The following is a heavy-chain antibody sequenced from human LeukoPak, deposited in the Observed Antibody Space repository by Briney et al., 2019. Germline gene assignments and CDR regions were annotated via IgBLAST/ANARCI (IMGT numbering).Heavy chain of an antibody. CDR2: IRSSGDRS. CDR1: GFTFSTYA. CDR3: AREQSGSGGWYTVDY. Sequence: PGGCLRLSCAASGFTFSTYAISWVRQAPGKRLEWVSAIRSSGDRSYYADSVKGRFTISRDNSKDTLYLQMNSLRAEDTAVYFCAREQSGSGGWYTVDYWGQGTLVTVSS. D-gene: IGHD6-19*01. V-gene: IGHV3-23*01. J-gene: IGHJ4*02.